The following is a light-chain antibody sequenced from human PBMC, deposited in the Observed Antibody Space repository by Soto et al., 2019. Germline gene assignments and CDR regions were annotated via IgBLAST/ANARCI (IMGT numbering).Light chain of an antibody. CDR2: GAS. J-gene: IGKJ4*01. CDR1: QSVGSNS. CDR3: QQYGSSPPLT. Sequence: EFVLTQSPGTLSLSPGERATLSCRASQSVGSNSLAWYQQKPGQAPRILIYGASTSAAGIPDRFSGSGSGTDFTLTIRRLEPEDFAVYYCQQYGSSPPLTFGGGTKVEIK. V-gene: IGKV3-20*01.